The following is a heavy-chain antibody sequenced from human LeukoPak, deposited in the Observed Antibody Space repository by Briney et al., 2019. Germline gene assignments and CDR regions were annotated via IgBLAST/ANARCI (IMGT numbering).Heavy chain of an antibody. Sequence: TGGSLTLSCAPSALTSTNYGMSWDRHAPEEGREWVSVISGSGGSTDYADSAKGRFTISRDNSKNTLYLQVDNLRVEDTAVYYCAKNTWIQLWPPGYWGQGTLVTVSS. CDR2: ISGSGGST. CDR3: AKNTWIQLWPPGY. D-gene: IGHD5-18*01. CDR1: ALTSTNYG. J-gene: IGHJ4*02. V-gene: IGHV3-23*01.